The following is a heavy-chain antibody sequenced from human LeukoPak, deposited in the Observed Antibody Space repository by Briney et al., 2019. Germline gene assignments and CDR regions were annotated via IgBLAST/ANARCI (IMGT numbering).Heavy chain of an antibody. V-gene: IGHV3-7*01. D-gene: IGHD3-10*01. CDR1: GFSFSTYW. J-gene: IGHJ4*02. CDR3: ARLSAMVRGPEDIYYFEY. Sequence: PGGSLRLSCEASGFSFSTYWMSWVRQAPGKGLEWVANIKQDGSEKYYVDSVKGRFTISRDIAENSLYLQMNSLRAEDTAVYYCARLSAMVRGPEDIYYFEYWGQGTLVTVSS. CDR2: IKQDGSEK.